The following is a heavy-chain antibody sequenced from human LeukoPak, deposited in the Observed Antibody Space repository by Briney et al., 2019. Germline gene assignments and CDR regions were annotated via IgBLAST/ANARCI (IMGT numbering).Heavy chain of an antibody. CDR1: GGSFSGYY. Sequence: PSETLSLTCAVYGGSFSGYYWSWIRQPPGKGLEWIGEINHSGSTNYNPSLKSRVTISVDTPKNQFSLKLSSVTAADTAVYYCARVAVAGIGYYYYYYMDVWGKGTTVTVSS. CDR2: INHSGST. J-gene: IGHJ6*03. V-gene: IGHV4-34*01. CDR3: ARVAVAGIGYYYYYYMDV. D-gene: IGHD6-19*01.